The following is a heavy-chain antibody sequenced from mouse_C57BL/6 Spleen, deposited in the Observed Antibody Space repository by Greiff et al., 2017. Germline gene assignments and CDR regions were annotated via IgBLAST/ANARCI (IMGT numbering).Heavy chain of an antibody. J-gene: IGHJ3*01. CDR1: GYTFTSYW. D-gene: IGHD2-1*01. CDR2: IDPSDSYT. V-gene: IGHV1-50*01. Sequence: VQLQQPGAELVKPGASVKLSCKASGYTFTSYWMQWVKQRPGQGLEWIGEIDPSDSYTNYNQKFKGKATLTVDTSSSPAYMQLSSLTSEDAAVYYCARQAYGNWFAYWGQGTLVTVSA. CDR3: ARQAYGNWFAY.